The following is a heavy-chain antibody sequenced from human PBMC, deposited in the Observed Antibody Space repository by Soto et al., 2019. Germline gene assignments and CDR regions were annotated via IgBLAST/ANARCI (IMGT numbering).Heavy chain of an antibody. D-gene: IGHD3-10*01. CDR2: VSPTGDTV. CDR1: GFRFEQYV. V-gene: IGHV3-9*01. CDR3: LKDAPNGSIDD. Sequence: VQVVASGGGLVQPGRSLRLSCAVSGFRFEQYVMDWVRQAPGKGLECVSTVSPTGDTVAYADSVEGRFTVSRDNAKNSLYLQMNSRKGDATAFYYCLKDAPNGSIDDWGQGTLVTVSS. J-gene: IGHJ4*02.